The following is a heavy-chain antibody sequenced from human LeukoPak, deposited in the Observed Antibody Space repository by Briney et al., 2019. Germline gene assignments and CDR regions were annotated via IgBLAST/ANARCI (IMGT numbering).Heavy chain of an antibody. V-gene: IGHV3-30*02. Sequence: GGSLRLSCAASGFTFSSYGMHWVRQAPGKGLEWVAFIRYDGSNKYYADSVKGRFTISRDNSKNTLYLQMNSLRAEDTAVYYCAKDSARYCTGGSCYSLDYWGQGTLVTVSS. CDR1: GFTFSSYG. J-gene: IGHJ4*02. D-gene: IGHD2-15*01. CDR3: AKDSARYCTGGSCYSLDY. CDR2: IRYDGSNK.